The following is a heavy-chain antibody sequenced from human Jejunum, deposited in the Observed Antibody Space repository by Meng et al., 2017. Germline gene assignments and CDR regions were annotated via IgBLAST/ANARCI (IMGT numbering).Heavy chain of an antibody. D-gene: IGHD1-7*01. V-gene: IGHV1-69*05. CDR2: VMPIFGTS. CDR3: ASTQFEAGTTPYYFDS. J-gene: IGHJ4*02. Sequence: SVKVSCKTSGGIFSSYAITWVRQAPGQGLEWMGFVMPIFGTSNYAQKFQGRVTITTDASTSTAYMKLSSLRSEDTAVYYCASTQFEAGTTPYYFDSWGQGTLVTVSS. CDR1: GGIFSSYA.